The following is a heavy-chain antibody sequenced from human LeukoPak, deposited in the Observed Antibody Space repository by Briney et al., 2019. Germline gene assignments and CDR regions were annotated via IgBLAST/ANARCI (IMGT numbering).Heavy chain of an antibody. CDR3: ARDLEWSRRKQRLTPAAFDI. V-gene: IGHV3-7*01. CDR1: GFTFSSYW. CDR2: IKQDGSEK. D-gene: IGHD3-3*01. J-gene: IGHJ3*02. Sequence: GGSLRLSCAASGFTFSSYWMSWVRQAPGKGLEWVANIKQDGSEKYYVDSVKGRFTISRDNAKNSLYLQMNCLRAEDTAVYYCARDLEWSRRKQRLTPAAFDIWGQGTMVTVSS.